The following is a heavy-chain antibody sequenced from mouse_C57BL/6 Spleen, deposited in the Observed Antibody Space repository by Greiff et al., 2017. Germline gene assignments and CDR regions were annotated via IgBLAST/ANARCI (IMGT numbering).Heavy chain of an antibody. D-gene: IGHD3-3*01. J-gene: IGHJ3*01. Sequence: EVQLQESGPGLVKPSQSLSLTCSVTGYSFTSGYYWNWIRQFPGNKLEWMGYISYDGSNNYNPSLTNRISITRDTSKNQFFLKLNSVTTEDTATYCCARERGTGFAYWGQGTLVTVSA. V-gene: IGHV3-6*01. CDR2: ISYDGSN. CDR1: GYSFTSGYY. CDR3: ARERGTGFAY.